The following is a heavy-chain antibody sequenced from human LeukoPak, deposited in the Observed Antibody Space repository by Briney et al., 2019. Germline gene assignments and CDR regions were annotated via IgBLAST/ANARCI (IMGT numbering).Heavy chain of an antibody. CDR3: ARVSSLFGVVILPNDAFDI. CDR1: GFTVSSNY. Sequence: GGSLRLSCAASGFTVSSNYMSWVRQAPGKGLEWVSVIYSGGSGYYADSVKGRFTISRDNSKNTLYLQMNSLRAEDTAVYYCARVSSLFGVVILPNDAFDIWGQGTMVTVSS. CDR2: IYSGGSG. J-gene: IGHJ3*02. V-gene: IGHV3-66*01. D-gene: IGHD3-3*01.